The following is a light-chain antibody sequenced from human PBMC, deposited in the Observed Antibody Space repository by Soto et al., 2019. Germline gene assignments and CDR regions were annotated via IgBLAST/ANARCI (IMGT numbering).Light chain of an antibody. CDR2: AAS. CDR3: QQSYSTLIT. Sequence: DIQMTQSPSSLSASVGDRVTITGRASQSISSYLNWYQQTPGKAPKILIYAASSLQSGVPSRFSGSGSGTDFTLTISSLQPEDFATYYCQQSYSTLITFGQGTRLEIK. J-gene: IGKJ5*01. CDR1: QSISSY. V-gene: IGKV1-39*01.